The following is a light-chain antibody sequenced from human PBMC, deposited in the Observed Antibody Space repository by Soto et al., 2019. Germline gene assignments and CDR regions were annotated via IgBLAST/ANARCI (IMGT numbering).Light chain of an antibody. J-gene: IGKJ3*01. Sequence: DIVLTQFPGTLSLSPGETATLSCRASQTLASNFLVWYQQKPGQAPRLLISCTSRRATAIPDRFSASGSGTHFTLTITRLDPEDFTVYYCHQSGSSPHTCDRGTKVDVK. CDR1: QTLASNF. CDR3: HQSGSSPHT. V-gene: IGKV3-20*01. CDR2: CTS.